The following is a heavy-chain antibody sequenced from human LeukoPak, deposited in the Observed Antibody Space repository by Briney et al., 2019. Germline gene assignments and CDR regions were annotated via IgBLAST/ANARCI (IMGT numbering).Heavy chain of an antibody. V-gene: IGHV3-30*02. Sequence: GGSLRLSCAASGFTVSSNYMSWVRQAPGKGLEWVAFIRYDGSNKYYADSVKGRFTISRDNSKNTLYLQMNSLRAEDTAVYYCAKDGAVAGTFDYWGQGTLVTVSS. J-gene: IGHJ4*02. CDR3: AKDGAVAGTFDY. CDR1: GFTVSSNY. D-gene: IGHD6-19*01. CDR2: IRYDGSNK.